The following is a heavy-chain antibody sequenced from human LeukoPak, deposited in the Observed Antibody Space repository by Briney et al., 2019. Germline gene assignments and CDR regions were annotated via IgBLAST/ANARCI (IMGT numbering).Heavy chain of an antibody. Sequence: GGSLRLSCAASGFTFSSYAMSWVRQAPGKGLEWVSVIYSGGSTYYADSVKGRFTISRDNSKNTLYLQMNSLRAEDTAVYYCARLIHDYGDPDAFDIWGQGTMVTVSS. CDR3: ARLIHDYGDPDAFDI. D-gene: IGHD4-17*01. CDR2: IYSGGST. CDR1: GFTFSSYA. J-gene: IGHJ3*02. V-gene: IGHV3-66*04.